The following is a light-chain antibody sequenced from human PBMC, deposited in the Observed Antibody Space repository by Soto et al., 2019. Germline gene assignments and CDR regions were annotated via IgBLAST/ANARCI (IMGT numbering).Light chain of an antibody. CDR3: QSYDSSLSALYA. J-gene: IGLJ1*01. CDR2: GNS. CDR1: SSNIGAGYD. Sequence: QSALTQPPSVSGAPGQRVTISCTGSSSNIGAGYDVHWYQQLPGTAPKLLIYGNSNRPSGVPDRFSGSKSGTSASLAITGFQAEDEADYYCQSYDSSLSALYAFGTGTKVTVL. V-gene: IGLV1-40*01.